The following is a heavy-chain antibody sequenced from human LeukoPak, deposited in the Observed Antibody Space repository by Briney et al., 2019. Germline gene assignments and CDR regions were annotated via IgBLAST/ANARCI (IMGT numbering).Heavy chain of an antibody. J-gene: IGHJ4*02. CDR1: GFTFSDYY. CDR2: IYTDGST. D-gene: IGHD1-26*01. Sequence: LRLSCAASGFTFSDYYMSWIRQPAGKGLEWIGRIYTDGSTLYNPSLKSRVSMSVDTSKNHFSLKLSSVTAADTAVYFCARGVVGATNFFDYWGQGTLVTVSS. V-gene: IGHV4-4*07. CDR3: ARGVVGATNFFDY.